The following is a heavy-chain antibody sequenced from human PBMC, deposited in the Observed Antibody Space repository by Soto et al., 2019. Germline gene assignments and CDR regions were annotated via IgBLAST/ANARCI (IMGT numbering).Heavy chain of an antibody. CDR1: GFTFSTYW. Sequence: EVQLVESGGGLVQPGGSLRLSCAASGFTFSTYWMHWARQAPGKGLVWVSRINTDGSNTRYADSVKGRFTISRDNAKNTLYLQMNSVTPEDTAVYYCARDSANAFDYWGQGNLVTVSS. CDR2: INTDGSNT. CDR3: ARDSANAFDY. J-gene: IGHJ4*02. V-gene: IGHV3-74*01. D-gene: IGHD7-27*01.